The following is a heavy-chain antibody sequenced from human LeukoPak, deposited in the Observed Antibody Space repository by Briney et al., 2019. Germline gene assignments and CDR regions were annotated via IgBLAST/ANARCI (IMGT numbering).Heavy chain of an antibody. CDR3: AKGSCTNGVCYLHY. V-gene: IGHV3-9*03. J-gene: IGHJ4*02. D-gene: IGHD2-8*01. CDR1: GFTFDDYA. Sequence: QPGRSLRLSCAASGFTFDDYAMHWVRQAPGKGLEWVSGISWNSGSIGYADSVKGRFTISRDNAKNSLYLQMNSLRAEDMALYYCAKGSCTNGVCYLHYWGQGTLVTDSS. CDR2: ISWNSGSI.